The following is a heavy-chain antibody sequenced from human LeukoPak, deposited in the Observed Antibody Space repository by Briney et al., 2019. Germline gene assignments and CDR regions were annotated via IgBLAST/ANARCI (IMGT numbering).Heavy chain of an antibody. V-gene: IGHV4-34*01. Sequence: SETLSLTCAVYGGSFSGYYWSWIRQPPGKGLEWIGEINHSGSTNYNPSLKSRVTISVDTSKNQFSLKLSSVTAADTAVYYCARGGGWSTSYYYYYGMDVWGQGTTVTVSS. CDR3: ARGGGWSTSYYYYYGMDV. CDR2: INHSGST. J-gene: IGHJ6*02. CDR1: GGSFSGYY. D-gene: IGHD6-19*01.